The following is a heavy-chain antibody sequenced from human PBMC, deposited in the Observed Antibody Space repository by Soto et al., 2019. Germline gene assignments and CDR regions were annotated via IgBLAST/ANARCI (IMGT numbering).Heavy chain of an antibody. V-gene: IGHV4-4*02. J-gene: IGHJ6*02. CDR1: GDSISNSKW. Sequence: SETLSLTCAVSGDSISNSKWWTWVRQTPGKGLEWIGKIDHNGITNYNPSLESRVTILKDNSKYQLSLKLSSVTGADSAVYYCVRLNRDYYYYGMDVWGQGATVTVSS. CDR3: VRLNRDYYYYGMDV. CDR2: IDHNGIT.